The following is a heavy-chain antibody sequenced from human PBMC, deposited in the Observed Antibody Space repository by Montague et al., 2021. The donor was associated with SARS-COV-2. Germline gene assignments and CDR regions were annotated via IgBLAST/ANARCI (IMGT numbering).Heavy chain of an antibody. CDR1: GLTFSVYW. J-gene: IGHJ4*02. V-gene: IGHV3-7*04. CDR3: ARGGGGYDY. Sequence: SLILSCAASGLTFSVYWMSWVRQAPGKGLEWVANIKGDGSEKYYXDSMKGRFTISRDNAKNSLYLQMNSLRAEDTAVYYCARGGGGYDYWGQGTLVTVSS. D-gene: IGHD5-12*01. CDR2: IKGDGSEK.